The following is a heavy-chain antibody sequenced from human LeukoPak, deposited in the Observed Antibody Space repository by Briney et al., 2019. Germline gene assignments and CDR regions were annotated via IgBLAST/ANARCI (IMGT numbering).Heavy chain of an antibody. J-gene: IGHJ4*02. CDR1: GGSFSGYY. CDR2: IYHSGST. D-gene: IGHD3-10*01. V-gene: IGHV4-34*01. Sequence: SETLSLTCAVYGGSFSGYYWSWIRQPPGKGLEWIGCIYHSGSTYYNPSLKSRVTISVDRFKNQFSLKLSSVTAADTAVYYCARGTYYYGSGRQYYFDYWGQGTLVTVSS. CDR3: ARGTYYYGSGRQYYFDY.